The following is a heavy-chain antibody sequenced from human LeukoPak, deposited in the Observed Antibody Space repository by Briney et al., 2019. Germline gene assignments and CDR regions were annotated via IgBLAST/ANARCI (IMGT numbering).Heavy chain of an antibody. J-gene: IGHJ4*02. D-gene: IGHD6-25*01. V-gene: IGHV1-2*02. CDR1: GYTFTGYY. CDR2: INPNSGGT. Sequence: GASVKVSCKASGYTFTGYYMHWVRQAPGQGLEWMGWINPNSGGTNYAQKFQGRVTITRDTSISTSYMELRSLRSDDTAVYFCARTTSFTASGYDYWGQGTLVTVSP. CDR3: ARTTSFTASGYDY.